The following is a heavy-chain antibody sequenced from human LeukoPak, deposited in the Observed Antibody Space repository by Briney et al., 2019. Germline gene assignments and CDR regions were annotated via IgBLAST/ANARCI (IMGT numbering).Heavy chain of an antibody. Sequence: SETLSLTCTVSSGSISTSNYYWGWVRQPPGKALEWIGNIFYSGSTYYSPSLKSRVTISLDTSRNQFSLKLSSVTAADTAVYYCARLYYYYMDVWGKGTTVTISS. CDR1: SGSISTSNYY. V-gene: IGHV4-39*07. J-gene: IGHJ6*03. CDR2: IFYSGST. CDR3: ARLYYYYMDV.